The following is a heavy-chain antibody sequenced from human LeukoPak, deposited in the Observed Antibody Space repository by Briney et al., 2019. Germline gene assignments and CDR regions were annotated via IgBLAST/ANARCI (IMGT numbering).Heavy chain of an antibody. J-gene: IGHJ4*02. V-gene: IGHV3-23*01. CDR2: ISGSGGST. Sequence: SGGSLRLSCAASGFTLSSYAMSWAPPAPGRGVEWVSAISGSGGSTYYADSVKGRFTISRDNSKNTLYLQMNSLRAEDTAVYYCAKLESNFAYGGQGSLVTVSS. CDR1: GFTLSSYA. D-gene: IGHD1-1*01. CDR3: AKLESNFAY.